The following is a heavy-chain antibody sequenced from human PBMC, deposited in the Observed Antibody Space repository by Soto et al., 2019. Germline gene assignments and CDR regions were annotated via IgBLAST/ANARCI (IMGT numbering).Heavy chain of an antibody. D-gene: IGHD2-2*01. CDR1: GDSVSSNSAA. J-gene: IGHJ4*02. CDR2: TYYRSKWYV. CDR3: ARVSFDHQMYHFDY. V-gene: IGHV6-1*01. Sequence: SQTLSLTCAISGDSVSSNSAAWNWIRQSPSRGLEWLGRTYYRSKWYVDYAISVKGRIVISPDTSKNQFSLQLNSVTPEDTAVYYCARVSFDHQMYHFDYWGQGTLVTVSS.